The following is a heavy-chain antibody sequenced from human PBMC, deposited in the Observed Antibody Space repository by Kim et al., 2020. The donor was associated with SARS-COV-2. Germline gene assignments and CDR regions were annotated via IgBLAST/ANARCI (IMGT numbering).Heavy chain of an antibody. J-gene: IGHJ4*02. CDR3: ARDGYLYGSGSYLDY. CDR1: GGSISSYY. V-gene: IGHV4-4*07. Sequence: SETLSLTCTVSGGSISSYYWSWIRQPAGKGLEWIGRIYTSGSTNYNPSLKSRVTMSVDTSKNQFSLKLSSVTAADTAVYYCARDGYLYGSGSYLDYWGQGTLVTVSS. CDR2: IYTSGST. D-gene: IGHD3-10*01.